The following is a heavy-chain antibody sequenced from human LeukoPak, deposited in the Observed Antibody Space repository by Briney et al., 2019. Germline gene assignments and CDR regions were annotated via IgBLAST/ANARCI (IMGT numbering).Heavy chain of an antibody. D-gene: IGHD3-3*01. CDR3: ARDQHEMAYFWSGSD. CDR2: IYYSGST. J-gene: IGHJ4*02. V-gene: IGHV4-39*07. Sequence: SETLSLTCTVSGGSISSSSYYWGWIRQPPGKGLEWIGSIYYSGSTNYNPSLKSRVTISIDTSKNQFSLKLSSVTAADTAVYYCARDQHEMAYFWSGSDWGQGTLVTVSS. CDR1: GGSISSSSYY.